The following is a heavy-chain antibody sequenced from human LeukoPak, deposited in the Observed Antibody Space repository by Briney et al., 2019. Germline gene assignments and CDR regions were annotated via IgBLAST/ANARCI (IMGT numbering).Heavy chain of an antibody. J-gene: IGHJ4*02. CDR2: IYPADSST. Sequence: GESLKIACKASGYSFTTYWIGWVRQAPGKGLEWMGIIYPADSSTEYSPSFQGQVTISVDKSVNTAYLQWSRLKASDTATYYCARSPIVPVAILFGYWGQGTLVTVSS. D-gene: IGHD2-2*01. CDR1: GYSFTTYW. V-gene: IGHV5-51*01. CDR3: ARSPIVPVAILFGY.